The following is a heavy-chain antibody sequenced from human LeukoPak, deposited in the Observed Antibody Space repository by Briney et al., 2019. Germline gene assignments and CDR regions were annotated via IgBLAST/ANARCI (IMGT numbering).Heavy chain of an antibody. CDR1: GGSISSYTHC. V-gene: IGHV4-39*02. Sequence: SETLSLTCTVSGGSISSYTHCWGWIRQPPGKGLEWIATVYYTGGTYYNPSLKSRVTISIDTSRNHFSLKLTSVIAADTAMYYCVSNSSSSPWFDPWGQGTLVTVSS. CDR3: VSNSSSSPWFDP. J-gene: IGHJ5*02. D-gene: IGHD6-6*01. CDR2: VYYTGGT.